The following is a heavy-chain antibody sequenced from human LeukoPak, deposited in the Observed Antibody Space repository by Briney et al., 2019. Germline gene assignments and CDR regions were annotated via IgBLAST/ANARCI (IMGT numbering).Heavy chain of an antibody. V-gene: IGHV3-23*01. CDR1: GFTFSTYA. CDR2: ISGSGGSI. J-gene: IGHJ2*01. Sequence: GGSLRLSCAAYGFTFSTYAMSWVRQAPGKGLEWVSTISGSGGSIYYADPVKGQLTISRDNSKNTLYLQMSSLRAEDTAVYYCAKDRGKQWPNWYFDVWGRGTLVTVSS. CDR3: AKDRGKQWPNWYFDV. D-gene: IGHD6-19*01.